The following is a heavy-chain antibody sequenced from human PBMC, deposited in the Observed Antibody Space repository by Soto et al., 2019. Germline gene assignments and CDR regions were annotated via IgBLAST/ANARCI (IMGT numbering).Heavy chain of an antibody. Sequence: QVQLVQSGAEVKKPGSSVKVSCKASGGTFSTYAITWVRQAHGQGLERLGGIIPIFGTTDYARKFQGRVTITAAESTSTVFIELSSLTSEDTAVYYCARGVGAYYFDYWGQGTLVTVSS. D-gene: IGHD1-26*01. V-gene: IGHV1-69*01. CDR1: GGTFSTYA. CDR2: IIPIFGTT. J-gene: IGHJ4*02. CDR3: ARGVGAYYFDY.